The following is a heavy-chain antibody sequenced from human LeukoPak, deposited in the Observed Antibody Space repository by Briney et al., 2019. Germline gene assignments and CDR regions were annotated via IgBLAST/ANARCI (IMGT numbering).Heavy chain of an antibody. J-gene: IGHJ4*02. CDR1: GFTFSSYA. Sequence: QPGGSLRLSCAASGFTFSSYAMSWVRQAPGKGLEWVSVISGSGGSTYYADSVKGRFTISRDNSKNTLYLQMNSLRAEDTAVYYCAKGYSSGWYPSDNWGQGTLVTVSS. CDR2: ISGSGGST. V-gene: IGHV3-23*01. D-gene: IGHD6-19*01. CDR3: AKGYSSGWYPSDN.